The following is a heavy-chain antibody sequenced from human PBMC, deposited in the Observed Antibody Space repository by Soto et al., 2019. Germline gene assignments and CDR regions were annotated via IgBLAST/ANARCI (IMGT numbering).Heavy chain of an antibody. CDR1: GFTFSDYY. CDR3: ARSTLGYPGYYFDY. CDR2: ISSSSSYT. D-gene: IGHD3-16*01. V-gene: IGHV3-11*06. J-gene: IGHJ4*02. Sequence: VGSLRLSCAASGFTFSDYYMSWIRHSPGKGLEWVSYISSSSSYTNYADSVKGRFTISRDNAKNSLYLQMNSLRAEDTAVYYCARSTLGYPGYYFDYWGQGPRGTVSS.